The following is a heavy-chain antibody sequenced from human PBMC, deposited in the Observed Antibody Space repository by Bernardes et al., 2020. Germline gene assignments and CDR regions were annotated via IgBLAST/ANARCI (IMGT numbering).Heavy chain of an antibody. D-gene: IGHD3-22*01. CDR3: ARLYSSGYYSDY. CDR2: IRNKANSYTT. V-gene: IGHV3-72*01. J-gene: IGHJ4*02. CDR1: GFSFSDHY. Sequence: GGSLRLSCAASGFSFSDHYMDWVRQAPGKGLEWVGRIRNKANSYTTEYAASVKGRFTISRDDSKNSLYLQMNSLKTEDTAVYYCARLYSSGYYSDYWGQGTLVTGSS.